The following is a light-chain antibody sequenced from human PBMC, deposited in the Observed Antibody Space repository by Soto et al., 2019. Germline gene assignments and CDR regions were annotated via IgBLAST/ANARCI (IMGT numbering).Light chain of an antibody. Sequence: DILMTQSPSTLSASVGDRVTITCRASQSISNYLAWYQQKPGKAPNLLIFKASTLQSGVPSTFSRSGSGTEFTLTISSLQPDDFATDYCQQYNTYPWTFGQGTKVEIK. CDR3: QQYNTYPWT. CDR2: KAS. V-gene: IGKV1-5*03. CDR1: QSISNY. J-gene: IGKJ1*01.